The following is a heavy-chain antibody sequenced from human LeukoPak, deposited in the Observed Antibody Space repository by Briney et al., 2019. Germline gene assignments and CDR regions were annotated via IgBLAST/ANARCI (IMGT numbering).Heavy chain of an antibody. D-gene: IGHD2-2*01. CDR3: ARVPPGNYYYYMDV. V-gene: IGHV4-38-2*01. CDR2: IYHSGNT. CDR1: GYSISSGYY. Sequence: SETLSLTCAVSGYSISSGYYWGWIRQPPGKGLEWIGNIYHSGNTYYNPSLKSRVTISVDTSKNQFSLKLNSVTAADTAVYYCARVPPGNYYYYMDVWGKGTTVTVSS. J-gene: IGHJ6*03.